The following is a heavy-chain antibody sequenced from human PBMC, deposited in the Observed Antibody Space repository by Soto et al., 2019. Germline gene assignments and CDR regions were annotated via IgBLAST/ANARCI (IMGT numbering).Heavy chain of an antibody. CDR1: GFTFGDYA. CDR2: ISGSGTST. Sequence: GGSLRLSCAASGFTFGDYAMSWVRQAPGKGLEWVSVISGSGTSTYYADSVKGRFTISRDNSKNTLYLQMNSLRAEDTAVYYCAKAPYYYDSSGYYDFWGQGTLVTVSS. D-gene: IGHD3-22*01. CDR3: AKAPYYYDSSGYYDF. J-gene: IGHJ4*02. V-gene: IGHV3-23*01.